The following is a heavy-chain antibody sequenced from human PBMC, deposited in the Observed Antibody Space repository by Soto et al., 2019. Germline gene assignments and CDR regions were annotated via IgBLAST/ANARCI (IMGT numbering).Heavy chain of an antibody. CDR3: AAAGGKEGMVVGTTFHS. CDR1: GYTLSDLS. V-gene: IGHV1-24*01. J-gene: IGHJ4*02. Sequence: QVQLEQSGAEVKKAGASVKVSCKVSGYTLSDLSVHWVRLTPGRGLAWMGGFDPEDGDTIQAQKFQGRVTMSEDTCTDTADMGLSSLRAEDTAIYHCAAAGGKEGMVVGTTFHSWGQGTLVTVAS. CDR2: FDPEDGDT. D-gene: IGHD1-26*01.